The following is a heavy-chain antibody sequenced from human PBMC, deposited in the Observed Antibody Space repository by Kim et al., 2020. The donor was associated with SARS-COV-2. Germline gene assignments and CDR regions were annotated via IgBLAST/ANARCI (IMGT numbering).Heavy chain of an antibody. D-gene: IGHD4-4*01. Sequence: ANYAQKFQGRVTITADESTSTAYSELSSLRSEDTAVYYCARGRSGGNGDYWGQGTLVTVSS. V-gene: IGHV1-69*01. CDR3: ARGRSGGNGDY. J-gene: IGHJ4*02. CDR2: A.